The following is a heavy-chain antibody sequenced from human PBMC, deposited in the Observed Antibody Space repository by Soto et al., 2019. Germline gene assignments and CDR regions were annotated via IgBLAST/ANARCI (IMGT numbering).Heavy chain of an antibody. D-gene: IGHD5-12*01. V-gene: IGHV3-33*01. CDR1: GFTFSSYG. CDR3: ARDGKPDVDIVATIPIFQDY. CDR2: IWYDGSNK. J-gene: IGHJ4*02. Sequence: GGSLRLSCAASGFTFSSYGMHWVRQAPGKGLEWVAVIWYDGSNKYYADSVKGRFTISRDNSKNTLYLQMNSLRAEDTAVYYCARDGKPDVDIVATIPIFQDYWGQGTLVTVSS.